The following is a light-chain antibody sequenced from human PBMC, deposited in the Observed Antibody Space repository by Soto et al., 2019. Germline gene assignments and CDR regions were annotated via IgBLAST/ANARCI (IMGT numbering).Light chain of an antibody. CDR3: QQSYTTPRT. J-gene: IGKJ5*01. CDR2: GVS. Sequence: DIQITQSPASLSSSVGDIVTITCRASQSISSFLNWYQQKPGKAPKVLVYGVSSLQSGVPSRFSGSGSGTDFTLIISSLQPEDFATYYCQQSYTTPRTFGQGTRLEI. CDR1: QSISSF. V-gene: IGKV1-39*01.